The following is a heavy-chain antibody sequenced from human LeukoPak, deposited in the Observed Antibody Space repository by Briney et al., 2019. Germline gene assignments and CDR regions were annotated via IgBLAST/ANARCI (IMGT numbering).Heavy chain of an antibody. V-gene: IGHV3-23*01. CDR3: AKPQSGSGY. CDR2: IRGSGGST. Sequence: GGSQRLSCAASGFTFSSYAMSWVRQAPGKGLEGVSAIRGSGGSTYYADSVKGRFTVSRDNSKNTLYLQMNSLRAEDTAVYYCAKPQSGSGYWGQGTLVTVSS. J-gene: IGHJ4*02. CDR1: GFTFSSYA. D-gene: IGHD2-15*01.